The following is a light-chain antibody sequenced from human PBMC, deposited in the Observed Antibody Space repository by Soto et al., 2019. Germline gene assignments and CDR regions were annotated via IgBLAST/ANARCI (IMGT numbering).Light chain of an antibody. CDR3: QQYNNWPWT. Sequence: IVMTESPDSLAVCLRPRPTINCKSRQSVLSSSNNKNYLAWYQQKPGQPPKALIYWASTRESGVPDRFSGSGSGTEFTLTISSLQSEDFAVYYCQQYNNWPWTFGQGTKVDIK. V-gene: IGKV4-1*01. CDR2: WAS. J-gene: IGKJ1*01. CDR1: QSVLSSSNNKNY.